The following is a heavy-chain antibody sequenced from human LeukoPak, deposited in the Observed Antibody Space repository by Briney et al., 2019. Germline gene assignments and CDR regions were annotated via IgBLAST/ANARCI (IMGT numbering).Heavy chain of an antibody. V-gene: IGHV4-59*01. CDR3: ARIGYCSGGSCYDRGDWFDP. J-gene: IGHJ5*02. CDR1: GGSISSYY. Sequence: PSETLSLTCTVSGGSISSYYWGWIRQPPGKGLEWIGYIYYSGSTNYNPSLKSRVTISVDTSKNQFSLKLSSVTAADTAVYYCARIGYCSGGSCYDRGDWFDPWGQGTLVTVSS. CDR2: IYYSGST. D-gene: IGHD2-15*01.